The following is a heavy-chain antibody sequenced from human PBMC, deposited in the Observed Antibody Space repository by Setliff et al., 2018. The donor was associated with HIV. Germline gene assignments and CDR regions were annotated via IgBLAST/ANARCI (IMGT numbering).Heavy chain of an antibody. CDR3: ARGPSVRSSGWYGGGDL. CDR2: IYPKSGDT. Sequence: ASVKVSCKASGYTFTDYYMHWMRQAPGRGLEWMGWIYPKSGDTNYEQKFQGRVTLTRDTSISTAYMEVSNLRSDDTAVYYCARGPSVRSSGWYGGGDLWGRGTLVTVSS. V-gene: IGHV1-2*02. CDR1: GYTFTDYY. D-gene: IGHD6-19*01. J-gene: IGHJ2*01.